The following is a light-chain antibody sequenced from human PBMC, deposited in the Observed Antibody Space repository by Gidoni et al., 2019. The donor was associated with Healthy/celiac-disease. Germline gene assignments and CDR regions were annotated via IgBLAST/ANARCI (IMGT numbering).Light chain of an antibody. J-gene: IGKJ3*01. CDR2: WAS. CDR1: QSVLYSSNNKNY. Sequence: DIVMTQSPDSLAVSLGERATINCKSSQSVLYSSNNKNYLAWYQQTPGQPPKLLMYWASTREAGVPDRFSGSGSGTDFTLTISSLQAEDVAVYYCQQDYSTPPTFGPXTKVDIK. CDR3: QQDYSTPPT. V-gene: IGKV4-1*01.